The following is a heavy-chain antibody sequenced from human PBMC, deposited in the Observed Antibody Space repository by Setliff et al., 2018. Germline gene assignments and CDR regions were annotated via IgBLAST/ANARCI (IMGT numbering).Heavy chain of an antibody. V-gene: IGHV4-59*01. J-gene: IGHJ4*02. Sequence: SETLSLTCTVSGGSISSYYWSWIRQPPGKRLEWIGYIYYSGSTNYNPSLESRVTISVDTSKNQFSLRLNSATAADTAVYYCAMLRGAFDYWGQGTLVTVSS. CDR1: GGSISSYY. D-gene: IGHD3-16*01. CDR2: IYYSGST. CDR3: AMLRGAFDY.